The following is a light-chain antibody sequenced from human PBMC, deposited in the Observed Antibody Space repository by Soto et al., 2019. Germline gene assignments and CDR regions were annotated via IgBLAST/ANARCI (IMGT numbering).Light chain of an antibody. J-gene: IGKJ2*01. CDR1: QRIARF. Sequence: DIQMTQSPSSLSASVGDRVTISCRASQRIARFLNWYQQKPGKAPKLLIYASSTFQGGVPSSFSGSGSGTDFTLTISSLQPDDVATYFCQQSYSTPYTFGQGTKLDIK. CDR3: QQSYSTPYT. V-gene: IGKV1-39*01. CDR2: ASS.